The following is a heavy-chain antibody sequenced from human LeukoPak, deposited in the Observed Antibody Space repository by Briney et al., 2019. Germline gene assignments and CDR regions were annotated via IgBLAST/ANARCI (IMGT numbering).Heavy chain of an antibody. CDR2: ISDSSGSM. D-gene: IGHD4-23*01. V-gene: IGHV3-48*02. CDR1: GFTFSSYN. CDR3: ASRPNHGGKPLVFDD. Sequence: GGSLRLSCAASGFTFSSYNMNWVRQAPGKGLEWVSYISDSSGSMYYTDSVKGRFTTSRDNAKNSLYLQMNSLRDVDTAVYYCASRPNHGGKPLVFDDWGQGTLVTVSS. J-gene: IGHJ4*02.